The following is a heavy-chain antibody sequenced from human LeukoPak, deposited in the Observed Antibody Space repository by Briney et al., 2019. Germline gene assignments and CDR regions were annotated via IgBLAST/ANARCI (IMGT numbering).Heavy chain of an antibody. CDR2: INHSGST. D-gene: IGHD3-10*01. Sequence: SETLSLTCAVYGGSFSGYYWSWIRQPPGKGLEWIGEINHSGSTSYNPSLKSRVTISVDTSKNQFSLKLSSVTAADTAVYYCASTLLNYYGSGSYYFDYWGQGTLVTVSS. CDR3: ASTLLNYYGSGSYYFDY. V-gene: IGHV4-34*01. CDR1: GGSFSGYY. J-gene: IGHJ4*02.